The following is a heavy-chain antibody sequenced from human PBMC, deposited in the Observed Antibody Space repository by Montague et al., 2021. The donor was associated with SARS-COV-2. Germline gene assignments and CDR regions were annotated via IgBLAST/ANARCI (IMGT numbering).Heavy chain of an antibody. CDR3: ARATPYMDV. J-gene: IGHJ6*03. V-gene: IGHV3-7*01. CDR1: GFTFSGYW. CDR2: IKHDESEK. Sequence: SLRLSCAASGFTFSGYWMSWVRQAPGKGLEWVANIKHDESEKYYVDSVKGRFTISRDNAKNSLYLQVNSLRAEDTAVYYCARATPYMDVWGKGTTVTVSS.